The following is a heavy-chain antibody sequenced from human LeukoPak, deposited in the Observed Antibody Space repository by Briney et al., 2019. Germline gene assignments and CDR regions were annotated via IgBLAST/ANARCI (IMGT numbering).Heavy chain of an antibody. Sequence: GGPLRLSCAASGFTFSSYEMNWVRQAPGKGLEWVSYISSSGSTIYYADSVEGRFTISRDNAKNSLYLQMNSLRAKDTAVYYCAELGIAMIGGVWGKGTTVTISS. V-gene: IGHV3-48*03. CDR3: AELGIAMIGGV. CDR1: GFTFSSYE. J-gene: IGHJ6*04. CDR2: ISSSGSTI. D-gene: IGHD3-10*02.